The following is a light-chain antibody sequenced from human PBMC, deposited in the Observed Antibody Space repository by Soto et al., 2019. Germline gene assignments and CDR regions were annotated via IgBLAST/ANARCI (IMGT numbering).Light chain of an antibody. CDR2: GAS. V-gene: IGKV1-39*01. CDR3: QQYDTYWT. Sequence: DIQMTQSPSSLSASVVDRVTFTCRASQSISTYLNWYEQKPGKAPNLLIYGASNLQSGVPSRFSGGGSGTEFTFTISNLQPDDFATYYCQQYDTYWTFGQGTKVDIK. CDR1: QSISTY. J-gene: IGKJ1*01.